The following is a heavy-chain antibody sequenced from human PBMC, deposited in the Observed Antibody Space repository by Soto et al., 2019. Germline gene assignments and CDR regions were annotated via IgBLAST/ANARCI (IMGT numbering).Heavy chain of an antibody. CDR1: GFTFSSYW. V-gene: IGHV3-7*03. Sequence: EVQLVESGGGLVQPGGSLRLSCAASGFTFSSYWMSWVRQAPGKGLEWVANIKQDGSEKYYVDSVKGRFTISRDNAKNSLYLQMNSLRAEDTAVYYCAREGYYGDYLKGGDRYYYGIDVWGQGTTVTVSS. D-gene: IGHD4-17*01. CDR3: AREGYYGDYLKGGDRYYYGIDV. CDR2: IKQDGSEK. J-gene: IGHJ6*02.